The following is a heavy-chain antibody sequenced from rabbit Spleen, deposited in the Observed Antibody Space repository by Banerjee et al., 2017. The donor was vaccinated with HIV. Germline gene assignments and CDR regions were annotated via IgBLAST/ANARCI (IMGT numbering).Heavy chain of an antibody. V-gene: IGHV1S40*01. D-gene: IGHD6-1*01. CDR3: ARTGYGNDGYARNINL. J-gene: IGHJ4*01. CDR2: IYGSGSGIT. CDR1: GFSFSSGYY. Sequence: QSLEESGGDLVKPGASLKLSCKASGFSFSSGYYMCWVRQAPGKGLEWIACIYGSGSGITYANWAKGRFTISRTSSTTVTLQMTSLTAADTATYFCARTGYGNDGYARNINLWGPGTLVTVS.